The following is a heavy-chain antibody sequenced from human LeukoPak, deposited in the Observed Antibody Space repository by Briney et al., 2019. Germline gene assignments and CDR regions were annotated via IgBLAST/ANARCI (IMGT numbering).Heavy chain of an antibody. D-gene: IGHD6-13*01. CDR2: IYYSGST. J-gene: IGHJ4*02. CDR1: GGSISSSSYY. V-gene: IGHV4-39*07. CDR3: ARVEYDGVAAAGSLDS. Sequence: SETLSLTCTVSGGSISSSSYYWGWIRQPPGKGLEWIGSIYYSGSTYYNPSLKSRVTISVDTSKNQFSLKLSSVTAADTAVYYCARVEYDGVAAAGSLDSWGQGTLVTVSS.